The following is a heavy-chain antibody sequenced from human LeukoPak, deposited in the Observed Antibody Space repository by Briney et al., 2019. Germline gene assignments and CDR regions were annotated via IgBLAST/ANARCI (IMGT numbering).Heavy chain of an antibody. Sequence: SETLSLTCTVSGGSISSGTYYWSWIRQPAGKGLEWIGRIYTSGSTNYNPSLKSRVTISVDTSKNQFSLNLHSVTAADTAVYYCARSGTYYNNWFDPWGQGTLVIVSS. CDR3: ARSGTYYNNWFDP. D-gene: IGHD3-10*01. CDR1: GGSISSGTYY. J-gene: IGHJ5*02. CDR2: IYTSGST. V-gene: IGHV4-61*02.